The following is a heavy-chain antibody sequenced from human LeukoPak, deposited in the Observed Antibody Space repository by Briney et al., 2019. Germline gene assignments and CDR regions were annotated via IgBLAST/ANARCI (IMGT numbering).Heavy chain of an antibody. D-gene: IGHD2-15*01. CDR2: IYYTGST. J-gene: IGHJ5*02. V-gene: IGHV4-39*07. Sequence: PSETLSLTCAVSGASISGSGYYLGWIRQPPGKGLEWIGNIYYTGSTYYNASLQSRVTISIDMSKNQFSLRLSSVTAADTAVYYCARGGNCSGGSCYSDRGWFDPWGQGTLVTVSS. CDR3: ARGGNCSGGSCYSDRGWFDP. CDR1: GASISGSGYY.